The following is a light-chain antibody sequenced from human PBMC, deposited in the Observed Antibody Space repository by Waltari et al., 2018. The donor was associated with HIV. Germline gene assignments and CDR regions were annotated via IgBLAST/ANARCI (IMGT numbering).Light chain of an antibody. CDR2: TAS. Sequence: IVLTQSPGTLSLSPGERATLSCRASETISTSHLGWYPQKPGQAPRLLIYTASSRATGIPDRFSGSASGTDFTLTISRLGPEDFAVYYWQRDGRSPSTFGQGTRLEIK. CDR3: QRDGRSPST. V-gene: IGKV3-20*01. CDR1: ETISTSH. J-gene: IGKJ5*01.